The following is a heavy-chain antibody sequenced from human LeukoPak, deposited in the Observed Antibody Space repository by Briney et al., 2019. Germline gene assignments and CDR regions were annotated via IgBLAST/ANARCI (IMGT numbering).Heavy chain of an antibody. CDR1: GFTFSSYG. D-gene: IGHD3-10*01. V-gene: IGHV3-33*01. J-gene: IGHJ4*02. CDR2: IWYDGSNK. Sequence: PGGSLRLSCAASGFTFSSYGMHWVRQAPGKGLAWVAVIWYDGSNKYYADSVKGRFTISRDNSKNTLYLQMNSLRAEDTAVYYCASSYGSGFDGFWGQGTLVTVSS. CDR3: ASSYGSGFDGF.